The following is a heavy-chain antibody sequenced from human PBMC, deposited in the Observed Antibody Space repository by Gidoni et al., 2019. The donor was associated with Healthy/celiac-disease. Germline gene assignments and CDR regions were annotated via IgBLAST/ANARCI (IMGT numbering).Heavy chain of an antibody. J-gene: IGHJ4*02. V-gene: IGHV4-34*01. CDR1: GGSLSGYC. D-gene: IGHD2-15*01. CDR3: ARVPLGGGSEPVDY. CDR2: INHSGST. Sequence: QVQLQQWGAGLFKPSGTLSLTCAVSGGSLSGYCWSWIRQPPGKGLEWIGEINHSGSTNYNPSRKSRVTISVDTSKNQFSLKLSSVTAADTAVYYCARVPLGGGSEPVDYWGQGTLVTVSS.